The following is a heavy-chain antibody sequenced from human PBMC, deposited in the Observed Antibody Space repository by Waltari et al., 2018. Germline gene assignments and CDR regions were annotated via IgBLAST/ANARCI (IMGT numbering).Heavy chain of an antibody. CDR1: GFTFSSYS. V-gene: IGHV3-21*01. Sequence: EVQLVESGGGLVKPGGSLRLSCAASGFTFSSYSMNWVRQAPGKGLEWVSSISSSSSYIYYADSVKGRFTISRDNAKNSLYLKMNSLRAEDTAVYYCARDEGIAAEGWFDPWGQGTLVTVSS. CDR2: ISSSSSYI. J-gene: IGHJ5*02. D-gene: IGHD6-13*01. CDR3: ARDEGIAAEGWFDP.